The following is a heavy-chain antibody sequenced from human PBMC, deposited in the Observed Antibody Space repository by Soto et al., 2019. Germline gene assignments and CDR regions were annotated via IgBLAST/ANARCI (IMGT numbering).Heavy chain of an antibody. D-gene: IGHD2-21*01. CDR2: IYYSGNT. CDR3: AWVWLRLGDYFDY. V-gene: IGHV4-31*03. CDR1: GGSISSGAYY. J-gene: IGHJ4*02. Sequence: QVQLQESGPGLVKPSPTLSLTCTVAGGSISSGAYYWSWIRQHPGKGLEWIGYIYYSGNTYYNPSLMSRVTMSVDTSKNQFSLKLSSVTAAATAVYYFAWVWLRLGDYFDYWGQGTLVSVSS.